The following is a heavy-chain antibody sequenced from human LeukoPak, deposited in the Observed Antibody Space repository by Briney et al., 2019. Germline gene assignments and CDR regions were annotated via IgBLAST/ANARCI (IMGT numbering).Heavy chain of an antibody. V-gene: IGHV4-4*07. D-gene: IGHD2-2*01. Sequence: SETLSLTCTVSGGSISNYYWSWIRQPAGKGLEWIGRIYTSGSTNYNPSLKSRVTMSVDTSKNQFSLKLSSVTAADTAVYYCARAVGYCSSTSCRTEKVVDILGAFDIWGKGTTVTVSS. CDR1: GGSISNYY. CDR3: ARAVGYCSSTSCRTEKVVDILGAFDI. CDR2: IYTSGST. J-gene: IGHJ6*04.